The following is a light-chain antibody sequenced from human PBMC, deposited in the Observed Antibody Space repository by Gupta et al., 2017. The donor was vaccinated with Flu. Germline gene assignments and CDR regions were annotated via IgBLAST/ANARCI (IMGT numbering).Light chain of an antibody. CDR2: WAS. Sequence: DIVMTQSLDSLAVSLGERATINCTSSQSVLYSSNNKNYLAWYQQKPGQPPKLLIHWASTRESGVPDRFSGSGSGTDFTLTISSLQAEDVAVYYCQQFYTTPLAFGPGTKVHIK. CDR3: QQFYTTPLA. J-gene: IGKJ3*01. CDR1: QSVLYSSNNKNY. V-gene: IGKV4-1*01.